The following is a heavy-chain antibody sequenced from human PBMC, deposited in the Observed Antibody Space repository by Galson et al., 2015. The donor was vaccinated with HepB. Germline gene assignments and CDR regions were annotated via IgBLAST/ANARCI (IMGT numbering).Heavy chain of an antibody. CDR2: ISSSSSYI. D-gene: IGHD3/OR15-3a*01. CDR3: ARESNTDWLSHLYYYYGMDV. J-gene: IGHJ6*02. CDR1: GFTFSSYS. V-gene: IGHV3-21*01. Sequence: SLRLSCAASGFTFSSYSMNWVRQAPGKGLEWVSSISSSSSYIYYADSVKGRFTISRDNAKNSLYLQMNSLRAEDTAVYYCARESNTDWLSHLYYYYGMDVWGQGTTVTVSS.